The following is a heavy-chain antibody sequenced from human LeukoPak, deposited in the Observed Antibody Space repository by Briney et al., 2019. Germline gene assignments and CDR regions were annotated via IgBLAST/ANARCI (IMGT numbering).Heavy chain of an antibody. D-gene: IGHD3/OR15-3a*01. Sequence: SETLSLTCTVSGGSISSSSYYWGWIRQPPGKGLEWIGSIYHSGSTYYNPSLKSRVTISVDTSKNQFSLKLSSVTAADTAVYYCAREAWTKDFDYWGQGTLVTVSS. CDR1: GGSISSSSYY. J-gene: IGHJ4*02. CDR3: AREAWTKDFDY. V-gene: IGHV4-39*07. CDR2: IYHSGST.